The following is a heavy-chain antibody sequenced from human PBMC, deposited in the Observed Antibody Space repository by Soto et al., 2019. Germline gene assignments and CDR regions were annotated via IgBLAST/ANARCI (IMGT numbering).Heavy chain of an antibody. V-gene: IGHV4-34*01. CDR3: AREPYNWNYRRGPPRNYYYYGMDV. J-gene: IGHJ6*02. D-gene: IGHD1-7*01. CDR2: INHSGST. Sequence: SETLSLTCAVYGGSFSGYYWSWIRQPPGEGLEWIGEINHSGSTNYNPSLKSRVTISVDTSKNQFSLKLSSVTAADTAVYYCAREPYNWNYRRGPPRNYYYYGMDVWGQGTTVTVSS. CDR1: GGSFSGYY.